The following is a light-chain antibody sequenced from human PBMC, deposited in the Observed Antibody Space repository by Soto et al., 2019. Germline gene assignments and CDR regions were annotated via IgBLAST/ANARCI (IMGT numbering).Light chain of an antibody. J-gene: IGKJ4*01. Sequence: EIVLTQSPGTLSLSPGERATLSCRASQSVSSTYLAWYQQKPGRAPSLLIYGASRRATGIPDRFSGSGSGTDCTLTISRLEPEDFAVYYFQQYERSPTTFGGGTKVEIK. CDR3: QQYERSPTT. CDR2: GAS. CDR1: QSVSSTY. V-gene: IGKV3-20*01.